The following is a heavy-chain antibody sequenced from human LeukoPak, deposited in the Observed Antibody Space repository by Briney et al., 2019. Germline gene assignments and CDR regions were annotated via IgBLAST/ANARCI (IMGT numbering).Heavy chain of an antibody. CDR3: AKDDTAMDSGWFDP. CDR2: IWYDGSNK. Sequence: GGSLRLSCAASGFTFSSYGMHWVRQAPGKGLEWVAVIWYDGSNKYYADSVKGRFTISRDNSKNTLYLQMNSLRAEDTAVYYSAKDDTAMDSGWFDPWGQGTLVTVSS. CDR1: GFTFSSYG. J-gene: IGHJ5*02. D-gene: IGHD5-18*01. V-gene: IGHV3-33*06.